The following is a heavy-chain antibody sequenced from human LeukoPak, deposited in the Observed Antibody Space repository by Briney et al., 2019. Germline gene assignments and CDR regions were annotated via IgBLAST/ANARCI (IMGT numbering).Heavy chain of an antibody. V-gene: IGHV3-7*01. CDR3: AIXSTVTTNFEY. Sequence: PGGSLTLSCAASGFTFSSYWVXXXXXXXXXXXXXVXXXXXXASTTYXXDXXXXXXXXXXDNAKNSVYLQLNSLRAEDTAVYHCAIXSTVTTNFEYWGQGTLVTVSS. CDR1: GFTFSSYW. J-gene: IGHJ4*02. CDR2: XXXXASTT. D-gene: IGHD4-17*01.